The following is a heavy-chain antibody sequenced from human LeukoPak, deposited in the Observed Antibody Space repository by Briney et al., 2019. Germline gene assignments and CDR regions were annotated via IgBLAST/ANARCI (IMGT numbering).Heavy chain of an antibody. J-gene: IGHJ4*02. D-gene: IGHD2-21*02. CDR2: IYSGGST. Sequence: AGGSLRLTCAASGFTVSSNCMTWVRQAPGKGLEWVSVIYSGGSTYYADSVKGRFTISRDNSKNTLYLQMNSLRAEDTAVYYCARARCGGDCYWDYWGQGTLVTVSS. CDR1: GFTVSSNC. V-gene: IGHV3-53*01. CDR3: ARARCGGDCYWDY.